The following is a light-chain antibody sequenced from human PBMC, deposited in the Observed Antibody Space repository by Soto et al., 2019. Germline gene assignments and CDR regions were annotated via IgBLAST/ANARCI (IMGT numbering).Light chain of an antibody. Sequence: QSVLTQPASVSGSPGQSITISCTGTSSDVASYNLVSWYQQLPGKAPKLMIYEGSKRPSGVSNRFSGSKSGNTASLTISGLQAEDEADYYCCSYAGSSTFVFGTGTKVTVL. V-gene: IGLV2-23*03. J-gene: IGLJ1*01. CDR1: SSDVASYNL. CDR2: EGS. CDR3: CSYAGSSTFV.